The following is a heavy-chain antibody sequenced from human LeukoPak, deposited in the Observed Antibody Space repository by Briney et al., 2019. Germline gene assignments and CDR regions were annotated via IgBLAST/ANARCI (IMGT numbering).Heavy chain of an antibody. J-gene: IGHJ6*03. V-gene: IGHV5-51*01. D-gene: IGHD2-2*01. CDR1: GYSFTSYW. CDR2: IYPGDSDT. Sequence: GESLKISCKGSGYSFTSYWIGWVRQMPGKGLEWMGIIYPGDSDTRYSPSFQGQVTISADKSISTAYLQWSSLKASDTAMYYCAGCSNTSCYSYYYYMDVWGKGTTVTVSS. CDR3: AGCSNTSCYSYYYYMDV.